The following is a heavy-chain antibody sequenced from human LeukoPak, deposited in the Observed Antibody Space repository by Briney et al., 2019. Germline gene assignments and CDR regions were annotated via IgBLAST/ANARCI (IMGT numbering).Heavy chain of an antibody. J-gene: IGHJ4*02. Sequence: PGGSLRLSCAASGFAFSTYTMNWVRQAPGKGLEWISCINSASSDIYYADSVWGRFTISRDNAKNSLYLQMNSLRAEDTSVYYCARDRYPLGSYAPPFDYWGQGILVTVSS. V-gene: IGHV3-21*01. D-gene: IGHD3-16*01. CDR1: GFAFSTYT. CDR2: INSASSDI. CDR3: ARDRYPLGSYAPPFDY.